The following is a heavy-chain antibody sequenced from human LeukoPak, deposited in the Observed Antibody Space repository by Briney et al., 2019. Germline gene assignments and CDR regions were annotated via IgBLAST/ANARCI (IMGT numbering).Heavy chain of an antibody. CDR2: ISHDGRSK. D-gene: IGHD5-12*01. CDR3: AKDRGYSHGFEY. V-gene: IGHV3-30*18. Sequence: PGGSLRLSCAASGFTFNSYGMHWVRQAPGKGLDGVAGISHDGRSKEYGDSVKGRFTISRDNSKNTAYLQMNSLRTEDTAVYYCAKDRGYSHGFEYWGQGTLVTVSS. CDR1: GFTFNSYG. J-gene: IGHJ4*02.